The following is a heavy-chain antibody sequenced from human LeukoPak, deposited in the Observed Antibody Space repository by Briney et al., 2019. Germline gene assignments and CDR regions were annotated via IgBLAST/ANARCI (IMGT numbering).Heavy chain of an antibody. D-gene: IGHD2-2*01. J-gene: IGHJ6*02. CDR1: GFTFSSYG. Sequence: GGSLRLSCAASGFTFSSYGMHWVRQPPGKGLEWVAVISYDGSNKYYADSVKGRFTISRDNSKNTLYLQMNSLRAEDTAVYYCAKALDCSSTSCRRGLYYYYGMAVWGQGTTVTVSS. CDR3: AKALDCSSTSCRRGLYYYYGMAV. V-gene: IGHV3-30*18. CDR2: ISYDGSNK.